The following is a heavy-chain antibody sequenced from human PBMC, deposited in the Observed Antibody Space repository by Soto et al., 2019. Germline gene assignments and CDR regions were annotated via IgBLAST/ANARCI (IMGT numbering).Heavy chain of an antibody. Sequence: QLQLQESGPGLVKPSETLSLTCTVSGGSISSSSYYWGWIRQPPGKGLEWIGSIYYSGSTYYNPSLKSRVTISVDTSKNQFSLKLSSVTAADTAVYYCARHPDYDSYMDVWGKGTMVTVSS. CDR1: GGSISSSSYY. CDR3: ARHPDYDSYMDV. CDR2: IYYSGST. V-gene: IGHV4-39*01. J-gene: IGHJ6*03. D-gene: IGHD3-3*01.